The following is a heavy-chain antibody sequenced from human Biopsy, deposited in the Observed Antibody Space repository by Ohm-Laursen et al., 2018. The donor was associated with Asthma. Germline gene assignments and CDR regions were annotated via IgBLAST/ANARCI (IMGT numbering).Heavy chain of an antibody. Sequence: GASVTVSCKISGYSLTDLSMHWVRQAPGQGLEWMGGHDHEEGGTVNARRFQGRVTMTEDTSTDTAYMELSSLSPDDTAVYYCASDFPKDYVRYNFQFWGQGTLVTVSS. J-gene: IGHJ4*02. D-gene: IGHD4-17*01. CDR3: ASDFPKDYVRYNFQF. CDR1: GYSLTDLS. CDR2: HDHEEGGT. V-gene: IGHV1-24*01.